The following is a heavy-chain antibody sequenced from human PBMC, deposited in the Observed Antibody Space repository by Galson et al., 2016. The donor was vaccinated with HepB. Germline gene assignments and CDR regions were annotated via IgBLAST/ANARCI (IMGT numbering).Heavy chain of an antibody. CDR2: IFHSGGP. CDR3: ARSSATTGVDFDY. Sequence: ETLSLTCTVSGVSISSNSWWSWVRQSPEKGLEWIGEIFHSGGPNYSPSLKSRVTISIDKSKNQLSLSLRSVTAADTAVYYCARSSATTGVDFDYWGQGTLVTVSS. CDR1: GVSISSNSW. V-gene: IGHV4/OR15-8*02. D-gene: IGHD4-23*01. J-gene: IGHJ4*02.